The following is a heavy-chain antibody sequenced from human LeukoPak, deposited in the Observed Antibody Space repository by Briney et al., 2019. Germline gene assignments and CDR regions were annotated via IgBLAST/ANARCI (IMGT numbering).Heavy chain of an antibody. CDR1: GFTFSSYA. J-gene: IGHJ4*02. CDR2: ISYDGSNK. D-gene: IGHD2-2*01. CDR3: ARDGIVPAGEVGYFDY. Sequence: GRSLRLSCAASGFTFSSYAMHWVRQAPGKGLEWVAVISYDGSNKYYADSVKGRFTISRDNSKNTLYLQMNSLRAEDTGVYYCARDGIVPAGEVGYFDYWGQGTLVTVSS. V-gene: IGHV3-30-3*01.